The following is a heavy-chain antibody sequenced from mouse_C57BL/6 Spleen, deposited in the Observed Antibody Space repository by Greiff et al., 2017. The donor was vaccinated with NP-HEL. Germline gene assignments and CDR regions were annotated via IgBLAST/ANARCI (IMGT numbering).Heavy chain of an antibody. D-gene: IGHD2-4*01. V-gene: IGHV2-6-1*01. J-gene: IGHJ4*01. CDR3: ARHDYPYYYAMDY. Sequence: QVQLQQSGPGLVAPSQSLSITCTVSGFSLTSYGVHWVRQPPGKGLEWLVVIWSDGSTTYNSALKSRLSISKDNSKSQVFLKMNSLQTDDTAMYYCARHDYPYYYAMDYWGQGTSVTVSS. CDR2: IWSDGST. CDR1: GFSLTSYG.